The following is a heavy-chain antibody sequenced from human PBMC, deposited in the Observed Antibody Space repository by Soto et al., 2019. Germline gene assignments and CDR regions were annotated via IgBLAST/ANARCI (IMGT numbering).Heavy chain of an antibody. Sequence: QVQLTQSGTEVKKPGASLKVSCKAYGYTFTGYGMNWVRQAPGQGLEWMGWISAHNGNTNYAQKFQDRVSLTFDTSTSTVYIELTSLRPDDTAVYYCASNSGYSYFYHWGQGAMVTVST. CDR2: ISAHNGNT. CDR3: ASNSGYSYFYH. J-gene: IGHJ4*02. CDR1: GYTFTGYG. V-gene: IGHV1-18*01. D-gene: IGHD2-15*01.